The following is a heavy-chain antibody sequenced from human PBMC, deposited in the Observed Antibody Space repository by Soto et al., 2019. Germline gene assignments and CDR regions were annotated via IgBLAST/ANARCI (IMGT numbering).Heavy chain of an antibody. V-gene: IGHV3-23*01. CDR3: AKGRGGSGSLTPRVDF. CDR2: ISGGGDTT. D-gene: IGHD3-10*01. Sequence: EVQLLESGGGLVQPGGSLRLSCAASGFTFNNYAMTWVRQAPGKGLEWVSAISGGGDTTSYADSVKGRFTVSRDGSKNALYLQRSSLRAEDTALYYCAKGRGGSGSLTPRVDFWGQGPLVTVSS. CDR1: GFTFNNYA. J-gene: IGHJ4*02.